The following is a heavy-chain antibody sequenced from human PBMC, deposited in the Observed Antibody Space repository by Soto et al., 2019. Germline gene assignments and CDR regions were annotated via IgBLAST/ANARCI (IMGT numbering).Heavy chain of an antibody. J-gene: IGHJ6*02. CDR2: IIPIFGTA. CDR3: AAEIAARSSYYYYGMDV. Sequence: SVKVSCKASGGTFSSYAISWVRQAPGQGLEWMGGIIPIFGTANYAQKFQGRVTITADESTSTAYMELSGLRSEDTAVYYCAAEIAARSSYYYYGMDVWGQGTTVTVSS. CDR1: GGTFSSYA. D-gene: IGHD6-6*01. V-gene: IGHV1-69*13.